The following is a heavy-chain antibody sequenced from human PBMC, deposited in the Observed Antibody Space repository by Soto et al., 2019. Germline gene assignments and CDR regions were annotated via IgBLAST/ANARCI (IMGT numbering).Heavy chain of an antibody. Sequence: QVQLVQSGAEVKKPGASVKVSCKASGYTFTSYGISWGRQAPGQGLEWMGWISAYNGNTNIAPKLQGRVTMTTDTSTSTAYMELRSLRSDDTAVYYCARVPRGAWYSQSLYWGQGSLVTVSS. CDR2: ISAYNGNT. CDR3: ARVPRGAWYSQSLY. J-gene: IGHJ4*02. D-gene: IGHD6-13*01. CDR1: GYTFTSYG. V-gene: IGHV1-18*04.